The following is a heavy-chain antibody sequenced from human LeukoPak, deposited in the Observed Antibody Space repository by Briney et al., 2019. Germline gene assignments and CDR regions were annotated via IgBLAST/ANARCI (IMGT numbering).Heavy chain of an antibody. V-gene: IGHV4-34*01. CDR1: GGSFSGYY. CDR2: INHSGST. CDR3: ARADGSEVYGMDV. D-gene: IGHD3-10*01. Sequence: SETLSLTCAVYGGSFSGYYWSWNRQPPGKGLEWIGEINHSGSTNYNPSLKSRVTISVDTSKNQFSLKLSSVTAADTAVYYCARADGSEVYGMDVWGQGTTVTVSS. J-gene: IGHJ6*02.